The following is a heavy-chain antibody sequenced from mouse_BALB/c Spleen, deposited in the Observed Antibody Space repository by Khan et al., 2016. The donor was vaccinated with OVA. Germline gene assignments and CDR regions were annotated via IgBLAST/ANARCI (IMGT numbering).Heavy chain of an antibody. CDR1: GFTFTDNY. CDR3: ASLVRN. V-gene: IGHV14-3*02. Sequence: VQLQQSGAELVKPGATVKMSCTASGFTFTDNYMHWVKQWPGQGLEWIGRIDPPSGNTKYKPKFQGKATITADTSSNTAYLQLSSLTSEDTAGYCWASLVRNWGQGTPLTVSA. D-gene: IGHD2-2*01. CDR2: IDPPSGNT. J-gene: IGHJ2*01.